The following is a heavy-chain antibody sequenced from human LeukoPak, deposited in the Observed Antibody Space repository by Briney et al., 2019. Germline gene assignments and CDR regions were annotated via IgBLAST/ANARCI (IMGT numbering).Heavy chain of an antibody. CDR2: IYDSGST. CDR1: GGSISRYY. V-gene: IGHV4-59*08. D-gene: IGHD3-10*01. CDR3: ARHGGGVLWYFDY. J-gene: IGHJ4*02. Sequence: SETLSLTCTVSGGSISRYYWSWLRQPPGKGLEWIGYIYDSGSTKYSPSLQSRVTMSVDTSRNQFSLKLSSVTAADTAVYYCARHGGGVLWYFDYWGQGTLVTVSS.